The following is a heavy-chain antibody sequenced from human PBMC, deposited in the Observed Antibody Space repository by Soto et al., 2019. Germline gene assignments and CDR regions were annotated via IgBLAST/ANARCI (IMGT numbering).Heavy chain of an antibody. J-gene: IGHJ4*02. CDR3: ATLSNYYDSSGQIGSFDY. Sequence: QVQLVQSGAEVKKPGASVKVSCKASGYTFTGYYMHWVRQAPGQGLEWMGWINPNSGGTNYAQKFPGWVTMTRDTSISTAYMELRRLRSDDTAVYYCATLSNYYDSSGQIGSFDYWGQGTLVTVSS. V-gene: IGHV1-2*04. D-gene: IGHD3-22*01. CDR1: GYTFTGYY. CDR2: INPNSGGT.